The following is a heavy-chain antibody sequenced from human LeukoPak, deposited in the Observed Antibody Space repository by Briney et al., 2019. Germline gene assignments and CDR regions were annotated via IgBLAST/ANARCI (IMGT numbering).Heavy chain of an antibody. CDR3: ASGAYGDYVSTY. Sequence: GGSLSLSCAASGFTFSSYWMSWVRQAPGKGLEWVAKIKQDGSEKYYVDSVKGRFTNSRDHAKTSLYLQMTGLRAEDTAVYYCASGAYGDYVSTYWGQGTLVTVSS. CDR1: GFTFSSYW. V-gene: IGHV3-7*01. J-gene: IGHJ4*02. CDR2: IKQDGSEK. D-gene: IGHD4-17*01.